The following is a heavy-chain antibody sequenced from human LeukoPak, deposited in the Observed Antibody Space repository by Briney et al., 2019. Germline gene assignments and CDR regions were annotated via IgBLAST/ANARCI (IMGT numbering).Heavy chain of an antibody. V-gene: IGHV1-46*01. Sequence: GASVTVSCKASGYTFTSYYMHWVRQAPGQGLEWMGIINPSGGSTSYAQKFQGRVTMTEDTSTDTAYMELSSLRSEDTAVYYCATARAHIAVFDYWGQGTLVTVSS. CDR3: ATARAHIAVFDY. CDR1: GYTFTSYY. J-gene: IGHJ4*02. D-gene: IGHD6-19*01. CDR2: INPSGGST.